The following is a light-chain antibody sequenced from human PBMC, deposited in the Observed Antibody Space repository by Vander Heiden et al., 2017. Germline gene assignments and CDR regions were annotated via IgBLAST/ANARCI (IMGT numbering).Light chain of an antibody. J-gene: IGLJ2*01. V-gene: IGLV2-14*03. CDR2: DVS. CDR1: SSDVGGYNY. CDR3: SSYTSSRSLV. Sequence: QSALTQPASVSGSPGQSITISCTGSSSDVGGYNYISWYQQHPGKAPKFLIYDVSNRHSGVSNRFSGSKSGNTASLTISGLQAEDEADYYCSSYTSSRSLVFGGGTKVTVL.